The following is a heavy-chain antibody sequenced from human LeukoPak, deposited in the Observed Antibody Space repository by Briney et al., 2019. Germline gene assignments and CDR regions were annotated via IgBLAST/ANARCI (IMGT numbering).Heavy chain of an antibody. Sequence: GGSLRLSCAASGFTFRSYGMHWVRQAPGKGLEWVSGISGSGGSTYYAGSVKGRFTISRDNSKDTLYLQMNSLRAEDTAVYYCAKGRGSSTSCNTAPFDYWGQGTLVTVSS. V-gene: IGHV3-23*01. CDR2: ISGSGGST. D-gene: IGHD2-2*01. CDR1: GFTFRSYG. J-gene: IGHJ4*02. CDR3: AKGRGSSTSCNTAPFDY.